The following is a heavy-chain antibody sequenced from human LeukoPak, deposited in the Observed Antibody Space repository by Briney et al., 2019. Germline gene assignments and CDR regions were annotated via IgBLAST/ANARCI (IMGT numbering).Heavy chain of an antibody. V-gene: IGHV4-39*01. D-gene: IGHD3-3*01. CDR1: GGSISSSNYY. CDR2: IYYSGST. Sequence: KPSETLSLTXTVSGGSISSSNYYWGWIRQPPGKGLEWIGSIYYSGSTYYNPSLKSRVTISVDTSKNQFSLKLSSVTAADTAVYYCARRITIFGVVNEGFDIWGQGTMVTVSS. J-gene: IGHJ3*02. CDR3: ARRITIFGVVNEGFDI.